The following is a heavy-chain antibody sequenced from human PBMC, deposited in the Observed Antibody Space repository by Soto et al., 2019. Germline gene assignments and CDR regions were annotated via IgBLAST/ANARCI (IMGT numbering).Heavy chain of an antibody. D-gene: IGHD6-13*01. Sequence: QVQLVQSGAEVKKPGSSVKVSCKASGGTFSSYAISWVRQAPGQGLEWMGGIIPIFGTANYAQKFQGRVTITADESTSKAYMELSRLRSEDTAVYYCARAYSSRWGNYYYYYGMDVWGQGTTVTVSS. CDR2: IIPIFGTA. CDR3: ARAYSSRWGNYYYYYGMDV. CDR1: GGTFSSYA. J-gene: IGHJ6*02. V-gene: IGHV1-69*01.